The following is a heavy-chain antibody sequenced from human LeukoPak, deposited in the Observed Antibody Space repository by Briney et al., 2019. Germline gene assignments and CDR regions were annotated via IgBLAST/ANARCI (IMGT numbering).Heavy chain of an antibody. CDR2: IDPSDSYT. CDR3: ARYTTGAFDY. V-gene: IGHV5-10-1*01. J-gene: IGHJ4*02. Sequence: GESLKIACKGSGYSFTSYWITWVRQMPGKGLEWMGRIDPSDSYTNYSPSFQGHVTISADKSISTAYLQWSSLKASDTAMYYCARYTTGAFDYWGQGTLVTVSS. D-gene: IGHD1-1*01. CDR1: GYSFTSYW.